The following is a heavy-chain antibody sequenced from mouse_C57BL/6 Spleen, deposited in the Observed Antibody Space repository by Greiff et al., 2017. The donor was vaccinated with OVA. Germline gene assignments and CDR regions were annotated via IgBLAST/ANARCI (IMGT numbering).Heavy chain of an antibody. CDR2: IRNKANGYTT. D-gene: IGHD1-1*01. CDR3: ARYYYGSSQAWFAY. J-gene: IGHJ3*01. CDR1: GFTFTDYY. Sequence: EVKLVESGGGLVQPGGSLSLSCAASGFTFTDYYMSWVRQPPGKALEWLGFIRNKANGYTTEYSASVKGRFTISRDNSQSILYLQRNALRAENSATYYSARYYYGSSQAWFAYWGQGTLVTVSA. V-gene: IGHV7-3*01.